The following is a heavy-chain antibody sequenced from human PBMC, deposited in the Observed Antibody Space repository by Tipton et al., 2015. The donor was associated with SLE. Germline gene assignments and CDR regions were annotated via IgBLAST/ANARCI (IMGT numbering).Heavy chain of an antibody. Sequence: TLSLTCTVSGGSISSYYWRWIRQPAGKGLEWIGHIYTSGSTNYNPSLKSRVTISVDTSKNQFSLKLSSVTAADTAVYYCARAGEAVTTDYWGQGTLVTVSS. D-gene: IGHD3-16*01. V-gene: IGHV4-4*07. CDR1: GGSISSYY. CDR3: ARAGEAVTTDY. J-gene: IGHJ4*02. CDR2: IYTSGST.